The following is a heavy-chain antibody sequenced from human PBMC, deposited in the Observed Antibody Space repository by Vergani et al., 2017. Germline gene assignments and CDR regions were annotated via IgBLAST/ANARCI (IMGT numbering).Heavy chain of an antibody. CDR2: ISYDGSNK. CDR3: ARAEDLAAFDY. CDR1: GFTFSSYA. Sequence: QVQLVESGGGVVQPGRSLRLSCAASGFTFSSYAMHWVRQAPGKGLEWVAVISYDGSNKYYADSVKGRFTISRDNSKNTLYLQMNSLRAEDTAVYYCARAEDLAAFDYWGQGTLVTVSS. D-gene: IGHD2-15*01. J-gene: IGHJ4*02. V-gene: IGHV3-30-3*01.